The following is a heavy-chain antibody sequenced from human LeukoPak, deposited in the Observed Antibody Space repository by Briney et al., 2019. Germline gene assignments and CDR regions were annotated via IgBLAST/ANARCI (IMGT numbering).Heavy chain of an antibody. CDR1: GFTFSSYA. CDR2: ISGSGGST. Sequence: PGGSLRLSCATSGFTFSSYAMSWVRQAPGKGLEWVSAISGSGGSTYYADSVKGRFTISRDNSKNTLYLQMNSLRAEDTAVYYCAKVADFWSGSNWFDPWGQGTLVTVSS. V-gene: IGHV3-23*01. D-gene: IGHD3-3*01. J-gene: IGHJ5*02. CDR3: AKVADFWSGSNWFDP.